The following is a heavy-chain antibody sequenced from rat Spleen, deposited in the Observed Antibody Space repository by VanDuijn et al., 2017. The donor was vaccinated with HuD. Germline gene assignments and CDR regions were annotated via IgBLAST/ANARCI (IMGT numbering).Heavy chain of an antibody. CDR2: ISYDVSLT. D-gene: IGHD1-10*01. CDR3: ARHRNYNSYGDY. CDR1: GFTFINYG. Sequence: EVELVESGGGLVQPGRSLKLSCAASGFTFINYGMAWVRQAPTTGLEWVATISYDVSLTYYRDSVTGRFSISRDNAKSTLYLQMDSLRSEDTATYYGARHRNYNSYGDYWGQGVMVSVSS. V-gene: IGHV5-29*01. J-gene: IGHJ2*01.